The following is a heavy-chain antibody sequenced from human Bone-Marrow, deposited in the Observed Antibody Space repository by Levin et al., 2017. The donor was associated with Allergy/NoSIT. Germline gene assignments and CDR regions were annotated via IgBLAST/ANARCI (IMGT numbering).Heavy chain of an antibody. J-gene: IGHJ3*02. CDR1: GFTFSSYG. CDR2: ISYDGSNT. V-gene: IGHV3-30*18. D-gene: IGHD2-15*01. CDR3: AKDSEYCSGGSCYYHDAFDI. Sequence: GGSLRLSCAASGFTFSSYGMHWVRQAPGKGLEWVAVISYDGSNTYYADSVKGRFTISRDNSKNTLYLQMNSLRAEDTAVYYCAKDSEYCSGGSCYYHDAFDIWGQGTMVTVSS.